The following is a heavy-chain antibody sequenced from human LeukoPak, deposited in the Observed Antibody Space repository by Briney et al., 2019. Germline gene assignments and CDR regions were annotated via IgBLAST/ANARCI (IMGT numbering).Heavy chain of an antibody. V-gene: IGHV4-59*08. J-gene: IGHJ4*02. CDR1: GGSINSYY. CDR2: IYYSGST. CDR3: ARQNGGYDLGPLDY. Sequence: SETLSLTCTVSGGSINSYYWSWIRQPPGEGLEWVGYIYYSGSTNYNPSLRSRVTISLDTSKNQFSLKLSSVTAADTAVYYCARQNGGYDLGPLDYWGQGTLVTVSS. D-gene: IGHD5-12*01.